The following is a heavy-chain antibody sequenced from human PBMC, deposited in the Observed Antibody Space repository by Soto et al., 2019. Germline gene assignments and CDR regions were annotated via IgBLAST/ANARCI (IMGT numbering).Heavy chain of an antibody. CDR2: IIPIFGTA. D-gene: IGHD3-22*01. CDR1: GYTFTGYY. Sequence: SVKVSCKASGYTFTGYYMHWVRQAPGQGLEWMGGIIPIFGTANYAQKFQGRVTITADESTSTAYMELSSLRSEDTAVYYCARVRDSRGYAFDIWGQGTMVTVSS. CDR3: ARVRDSRGYAFDI. V-gene: IGHV1-69*13. J-gene: IGHJ3*02.